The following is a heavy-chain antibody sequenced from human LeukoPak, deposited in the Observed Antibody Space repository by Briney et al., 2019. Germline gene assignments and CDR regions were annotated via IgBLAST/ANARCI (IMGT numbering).Heavy chain of an antibody. CDR2: IKQDGSEK. CDR3: ARVALRANDY. Sequence: GGSLRLSCAGSGFTFSSYWMSWVRQAPGKGLEWVANIKQDGSEKYYVDSVKGRFTISRDNAKNSLYLQMNSLRAEDTAVYYCARVALRANDYWGQGTLVTVSS. V-gene: IGHV3-7*01. J-gene: IGHJ4*02. CDR1: GFTFSSYW.